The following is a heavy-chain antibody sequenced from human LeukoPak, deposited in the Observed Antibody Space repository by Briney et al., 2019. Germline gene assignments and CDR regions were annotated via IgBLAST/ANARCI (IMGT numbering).Heavy chain of an antibody. D-gene: IGHD3-22*01. Sequence: GGSLRLSCAASGFTFSSYAMSWVRQAPGKGLEWVSAISGSGGSTYYADSVKGRFTISRDNSKNTPYLQMNSLRAEDTAVYYCAKDPTMIVVVIPDYWGQGTLDTVSS. CDR2: ISGSGGST. J-gene: IGHJ4*02. CDR3: AKDPTMIVVVIPDY. CDR1: GFTFSSYA. V-gene: IGHV3-23*01.